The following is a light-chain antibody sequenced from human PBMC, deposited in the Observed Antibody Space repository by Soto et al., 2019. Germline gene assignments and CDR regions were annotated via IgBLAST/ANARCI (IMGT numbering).Light chain of an antibody. CDR1: QSIRSY. J-gene: IGKJ2*01. CDR2: AAS. CDR3: QQTFRSPFT. V-gene: IGKV1-39*01. Sequence: EIQMTQSPPSLSASPGDTITITCRTSQSIRSYLNWYQEKSGTAPRLLIYAASTLQDGVPSRFTGSGSGTDFTLNISSLRPDDVATYFSQQTFRSPFTFGHETKL.